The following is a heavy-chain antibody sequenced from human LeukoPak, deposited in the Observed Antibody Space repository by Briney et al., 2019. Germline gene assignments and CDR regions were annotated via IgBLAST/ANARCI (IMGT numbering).Heavy chain of an antibody. CDR2: ISGSGGST. V-gene: IGHV3-23*01. Sequence: GGSLRLSCAASGFTFSSYAMSWFRQAPGKGLEWVSAISGSGGSTYYADSVKGRFTISRDNPKNTLYLQMNSLRAEDTAVYYCAKGIGYCSSTSCSAPVDPWGQGTLVTVSS. D-gene: IGHD2-2*01. J-gene: IGHJ5*02. CDR3: AKGIGYCSSTSCSAPVDP. CDR1: GFTFSSYA.